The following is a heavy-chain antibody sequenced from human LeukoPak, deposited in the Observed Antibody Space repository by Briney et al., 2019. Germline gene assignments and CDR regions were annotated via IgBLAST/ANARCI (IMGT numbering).Heavy chain of an antibody. V-gene: IGHV3-15*01. CDR2: IKSKADGGTT. CDR3: AAFSKGF. J-gene: IGHJ4*02. CDR1: GIAFSDVW. Sequence: PGGSLRLSCAASGIAFSDVWMTWVRQAPGKGLEWVGRIKSKADGGTTGYAAPVKGRFSISGDDSKNTVYLQMDSLEAEDTAVYYCAAFSKGFWGQGTLVTVSS.